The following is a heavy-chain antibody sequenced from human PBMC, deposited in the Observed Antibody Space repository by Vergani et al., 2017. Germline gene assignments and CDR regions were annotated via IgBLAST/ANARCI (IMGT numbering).Heavy chain of an antibody. V-gene: IGHV3-23*01. J-gene: IGHJ4*02. D-gene: IGHD4-11*01. CDR2: ISGSGCST. Sequence: EVQLLESGGGLVQPGGSLRLSCAASGFTFSSYAMSWVRQAPGKGLEWVSAISGSGCSTYYADSVKGRFTISRDNSKNTLYLQMNSLRAEDTAVYYCAKDFRCHSNYEDNPFDYWGQGTLVTVSS. CDR1: GFTFSSYA. CDR3: AKDFRCHSNYEDNPFDY.